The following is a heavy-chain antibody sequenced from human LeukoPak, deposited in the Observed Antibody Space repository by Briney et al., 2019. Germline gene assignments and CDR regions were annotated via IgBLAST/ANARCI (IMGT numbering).Heavy chain of an antibody. V-gene: IGHV4-34*01. CDR2: INHSGST. CDR1: GGSFSGYY. D-gene: IGHD3-3*01. J-gene: IGHJ2*01. Sequence: PSETLSLTCAVYGGSFSGYYWSWIRQPPGKGLEWIGEINHSGSTNYNPSLKSRVTISGDTSKNQFSLKLSSVTAADTAVYYCARDFRFPWYFDLWGRGTLVTVSS. CDR3: ARDFRFPWYFDL.